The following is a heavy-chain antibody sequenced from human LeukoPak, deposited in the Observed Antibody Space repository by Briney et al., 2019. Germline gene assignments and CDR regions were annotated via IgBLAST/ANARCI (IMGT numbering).Heavy chain of an antibody. CDR2: INPSGGST. CDR3: ARDAEDTAGLDY. CDR1: GYTFTSYY. D-gene: IGHD5-18*01. J-gene: IGHJ4*02. Sequence: ASVKVSCKTSGYTFTSYYMHWVRRAPGQGLEWMGIINPSGGSTSYAQKFQGRVTMTRDTSTSTVYMELSSLRSEDTAVYYCARDAEDTAGLDYWGQGTLVTVSS. V-gene: IGHV1-46*01.